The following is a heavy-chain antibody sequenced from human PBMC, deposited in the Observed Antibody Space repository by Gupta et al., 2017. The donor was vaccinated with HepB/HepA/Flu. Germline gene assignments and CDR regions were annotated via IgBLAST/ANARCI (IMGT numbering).Heavy chain of an antibody. CDR2: IISSGSTM. J-gene: IGHJ4*02. V-gene: IGHV3-48*03. CDR1: GFTFSSYE. Sequence: EVQLVESGGGLVQPGGSLRLSCAASGFTFSSYEMNWVRQAPGKGLEWVSYIISSGSTMYYADSVKGRFTISRDNAKNSLYLQMNSLRAEDTAVYYCARGYSSDWYVNYFDYWGQGTLVTVSS. D-gene: IGHD6-19*01. CDR3: ARGYSSDWYVNYFDY.